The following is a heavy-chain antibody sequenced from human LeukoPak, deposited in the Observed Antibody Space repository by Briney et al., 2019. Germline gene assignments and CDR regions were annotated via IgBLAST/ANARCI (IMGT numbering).Heavy chain of an antibody. CDR2: IYISGGT. J-gene: IGHJ3*02. D-gene: IGHD7-27*01. CDR3: ARVLEADLGAFDI. Sequence: SETLSLTCAVSGGSFSSDSYYWRWIRQPAGKGLEWIGRIYISGGTDYNPSLKSRVTISVDTSKNQFSLRLTSVTAADTAVYYCARVLEADLGAFDIWGQGTMVTVSS. CDR1: GGSFSSDSYY. V-gene: IGHV4-61*02.